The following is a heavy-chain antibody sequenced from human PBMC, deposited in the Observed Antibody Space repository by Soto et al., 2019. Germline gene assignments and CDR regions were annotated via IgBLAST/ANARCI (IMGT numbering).Heavy chain of an antibody. CDR3: ARDRNVAVADHYYHNYGMDV. J-gene: IGHJ6*02. D-gene: IGHD6-19*01. CDR2: IVPIFGTT. Sequence: QVQLVQSGAEVKKPGSSVKVSRKASGGTFSSYAINWVRQAPGQGLEWMGGIVPIFGTTNYAQKFQGRVTITADESTTTAYMELSSLRSEDTAVYHCARDRNVAVADHYYHNYGMDVWGQGTTVTVSS. CDR1: GGTFSSYA. V-gene: IGHV1-69*01.